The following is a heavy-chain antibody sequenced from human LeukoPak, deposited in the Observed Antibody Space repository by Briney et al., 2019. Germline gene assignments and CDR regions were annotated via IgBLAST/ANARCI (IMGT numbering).Heavy chain of an antibody. V-gene: IGHV7-4-1*02. CDR1: GYIFTTYA. J-gene: IGHJ6*02. CDR3: ARVNVDSAMGIYYYYGMDV. Sequence: ASVKVSCKASGYIFTTYAVNWVRQAPGQGLEWVGRINTNTGNPTYGQGFTGRFVFSLDTSVSTAYLQISSLKTEDTAVYYCARVNVDSAMGIYYYYGMDVWGQGTTVTVSS. D-gene: IGHD5-18*01. CDR2: INTNTGNP.